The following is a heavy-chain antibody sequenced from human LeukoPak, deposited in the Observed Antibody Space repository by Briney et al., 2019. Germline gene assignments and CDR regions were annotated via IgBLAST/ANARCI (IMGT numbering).Heavy chain of an antibody. Sequence: SETLSLTCTVSGGSISSSSYYWGWIRQPPGKGLEWIGSIYYSGSTYYNPSLNSRVTISVDTSKNQFSLKLSSVTAADTAVYYCVRTDVDTAMGNNWFDPWGQGTLVTVSS. CDR2: IYYSGST. V-gene: IGHV4-39*01. D-gene: IGHD5-18*01. CDR3: VRTDVDTAMGNNWFDP. J-gene: IGHJ5*02. CDR1: GGSISSSSYY.